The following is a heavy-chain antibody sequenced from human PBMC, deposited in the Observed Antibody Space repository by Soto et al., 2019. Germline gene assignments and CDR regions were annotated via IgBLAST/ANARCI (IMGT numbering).Heavy chain of an antibody. V-gene: IGHV3-66*04. D-gene: IGHD3-16*02. CDR1: GFTVSSNY. CDR2: IYSGGST. CDR3: GRHGAFMVTFGGVIAGGDFDY. J-gene: IGHJ4*02. Sequence: GGSLRLSCAASGFTVSSNYMSWVRQAPGKGLEWVSVIYSGGSTYYADSVKGRFTISRDNSKNTLYLQMNSLRAEDTAVYYCGRHGAFMVTFGGVIAGGDFDYWGQGTLVTVSS.